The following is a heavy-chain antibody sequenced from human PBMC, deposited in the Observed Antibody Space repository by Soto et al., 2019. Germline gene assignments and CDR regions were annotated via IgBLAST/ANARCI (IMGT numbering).Heavy chain of an antibody. CDR3: ARDRGYKYGSALDP. CDR2: INGDESTT. Sequence: PGGSLRLSCAASGFTFSHHWMHWVRQSPGKGLVWVSRINGDESTTDYADSVQGRFAISRDNTKNTLYLQMNSLRDEDTAVYYCARDRGYKYGSALDPWGQGILDTVS. V-gene: IGHV3-74*01. D-gene: IGHD5-18*01. J-gene: IGHJ5*02. CDR1: GFTFSHHW.